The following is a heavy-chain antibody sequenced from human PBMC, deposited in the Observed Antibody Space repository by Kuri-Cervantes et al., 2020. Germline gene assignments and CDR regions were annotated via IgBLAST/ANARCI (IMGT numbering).Heavy chain of an antibody. V-gene: IGHV3-48*01. CDR1: GFTFSSYS. J-gene: IGHJ4*02. Sequence: GESLKISCAASGFTFSSYSMNWVRQAPGKGLEWVSYISSSSSTIYYADSVKGRFTISRDNAKNSLYLQMNSLRAEDTAVYYCAKAVALVGDLMDYWGQGTLVTVSS. D-gene: IGHD2-15*01. CDR2: ISSSSSTI. CDR3: AKAVALVGDLMDY.